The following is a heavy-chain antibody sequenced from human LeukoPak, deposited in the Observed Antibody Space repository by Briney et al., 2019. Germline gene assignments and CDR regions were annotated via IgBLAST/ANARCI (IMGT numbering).Heavy chain of an antibody. CDR2: IIPIFGTA. J-gene: IGHJ3*02. CDR3: ATNPALYYDSARGAFDI. D-gene: IGHD3-22*01. CDR1: GGTFSSYA. V-gene: IGHV1-69*05. Sequence: ASVKVSCKASGGTFSSYAISWVRQAPGQGLEWMGGIIPIFGTANYAQKFQGRVTITTDESTSTAYMELSSLRSEDTAVYYCATNPALYYDSARGAFDIWGQGTMVTVSS.